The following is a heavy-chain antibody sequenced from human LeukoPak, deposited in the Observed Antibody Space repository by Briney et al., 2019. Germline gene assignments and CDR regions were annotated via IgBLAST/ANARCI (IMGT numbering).Heavy chain of an antibody. CDR1: GGSISSGGYY. CDR2: IYYSGST. V-gene: IGHV4-31*03. CDR3: AREKHVDAFDI. Sequence: SQTLSLTCTVSGGSISSGGYYWSWIRQHPGKGLEWIGYIYYSGSTYYNPSLKSRVTISVDTSKNQFSLKLSSVTAADTAMYYCAREKHVDAFDIWGQGTMVTVSS. J-gene: IGHJ3*02.